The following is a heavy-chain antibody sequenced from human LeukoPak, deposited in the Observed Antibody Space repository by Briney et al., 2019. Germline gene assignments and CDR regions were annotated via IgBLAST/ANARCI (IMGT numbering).Heavy chain of an antibody. D-gene: IGHD1-14*01. CDR1: VVIFEEFA. J-gene: IGHJ3*02. V-gene: IGHV3-74*01. CDR3: ARADRHPAPETFDT. Sequence: PGGSLSLSCAVSVVIFEEFAIHCVRQAPGKGLVWVSRINSDGSSTGYADSVKGRFTISRDNAKNTLYLQMNSLRAEDTAVYYCARADRHPAPETFDTWGQGTMVTVSS. CDR2: INSDGSST.